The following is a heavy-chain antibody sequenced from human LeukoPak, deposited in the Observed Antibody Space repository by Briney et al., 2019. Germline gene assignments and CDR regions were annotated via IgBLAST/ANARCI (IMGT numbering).Heavy chain of an antibody. J-gene: IGHJ4*02. D-gene: IGHD1-26*01. CDR2: IGTAGDT. CDR3: VRQQTPHGNFDY. CDR1: GFTFSNHA. V-gene: IGHV3-13*01. Sequence: GGSLRLSYATSGFTFSNHAMHWVRQATGKGLEWVSAIGTAGDTFYPGSVKGRFTISRENAKNSLSLQMNSLRAEDTAVYYCVRQQTPHGNFDYWGQGTLVTVSS.